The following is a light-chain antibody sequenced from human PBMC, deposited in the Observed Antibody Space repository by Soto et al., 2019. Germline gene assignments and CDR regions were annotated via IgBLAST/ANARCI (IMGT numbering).Light chain of an antibody. CDR3: GTWHSSLSSVV. CDR1: SSNIGNNY. Sequence: QSVLTQPPSVSAAPGQKVTISCSGSSSNIGNNYVSWYQQLPGTAPKLLIYDNNERPSGIPDRFSGSKSGTSATLGITGLQTGDEADYYCGTWHSSLSSVVFGGGTKLTVL. CDR2: DNN. V-gene: IGLV1-51*01. J-gene: IGLJ2*01.